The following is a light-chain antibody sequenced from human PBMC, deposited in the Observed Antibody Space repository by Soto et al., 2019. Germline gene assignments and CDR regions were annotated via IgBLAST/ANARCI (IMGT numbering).Light chain of an antibody. CDR3: PQYGSSPPDT. V-gene: IGKV3-20*01. CDR2: GAS. Sequence: EIVLTQSPGTLYSATGEGVTLSCRASETIRSNYLAWYQKKPGQAPRLLIFGASTRATGIPDKLSGSGSGTDFTLTISSLEPEAFAEYYCPQYGSSPPDTFGPGT. CDR1: ETIRSNY. J-gene: IGKJ3*01.